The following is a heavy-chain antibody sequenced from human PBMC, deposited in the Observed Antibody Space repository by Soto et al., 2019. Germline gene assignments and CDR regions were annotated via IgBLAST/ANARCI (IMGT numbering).Heavy chain of an antibody. Sequence: SETLSLTCAVSGGSISSGDYSWSWIRQPPGEGLEWIGYIYHSGSTYYNPSLKSRVTISVDRSKNQFSLKLSSVTAADTAVYYCARGYSSSWPNAFDIWGQGTMVTVSS. CDR3: ARGYSSSWPNAFDI. CDR1: GGSISSGDYS. D-gene: IGHD6-13*01. V-gene: IGHV4-30-2*01. J-gene: IGHJ3*02. CDR2: IYHSGST.